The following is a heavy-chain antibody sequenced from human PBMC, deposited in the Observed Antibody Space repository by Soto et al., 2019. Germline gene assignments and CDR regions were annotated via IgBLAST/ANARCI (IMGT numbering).Heavy chain of an antibody. CDR1: GGSSISYY. Sequence: LETLPLTCTVSGGSSISYYWSWIRQPTGKGLEWIGYIYYTGSTNYNPSLKSRVTISVDTSKNQFSLKLSSVSAADTAVYYCARSRVVVVPTADYYYVDVWGKGTTVTVSS. V-gene: IGHV4-59*08. CDR3: ARSRVVVVPTADYYYVDV. D-gene: IGHD2-2*01. CDR2: IYYTGST. J-gene: IGHJ6*03.